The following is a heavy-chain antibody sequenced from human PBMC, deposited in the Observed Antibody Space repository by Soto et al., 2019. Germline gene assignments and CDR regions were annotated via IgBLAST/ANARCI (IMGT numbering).Heavy chain of an antibody. CDR2: IYYSGST. J-gene: IGHJ4*02. V-gene: IGHV4-39*01. CDR3: ASQYSSSWYLDY. D-gene: IGHD6-13*01. Sequence: SETLSLTCTVSGGSISSSSYYWGWIRQPPGKGLEWIGSIYYSGSTYYNPSLKSRVTISVDTSKNQSSLKLSSVTAADTAVYYCASQYSSSWYLDYWGQGTLVTVSS. CDR1: GGSISSSSYY.